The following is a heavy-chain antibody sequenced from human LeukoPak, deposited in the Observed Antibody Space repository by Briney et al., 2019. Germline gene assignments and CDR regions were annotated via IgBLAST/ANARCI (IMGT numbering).Heavy chain of an antibody. CDR3: ARFPDYGDYVSYFDH. Sequence: SETLSLTCAVYGGSFSGYYWSWIRQPPGKGLEWIGEINHSGSTNYNPSLKSRVTISVDTSKNQFSLKLSSVTAADTAVYYCARFPDYGDYVSYFDHWGQGTLVTVSS. CDR1: GGSFSGYY. D-gene: IGHD4-17*01. J-gene: IGHJ4*02. V-gene: IGHV4-34*01. CDR2: INHSGST.